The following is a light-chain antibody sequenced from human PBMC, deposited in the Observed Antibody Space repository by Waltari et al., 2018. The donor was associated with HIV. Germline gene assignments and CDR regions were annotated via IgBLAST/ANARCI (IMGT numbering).Light chain of an antibody. J-gene: IGKJ1*01. Sequence: DTALTQSPGTLSLSPGEGAILSCRTSQPVSSSHLAWYQQKPGQAPRLLVYGASTRAAGIPDRFSGSGSGADFTLSISRLEPEDFAVYYCHQYGWLPETFGQGTKV. CDR2: GAS. CDR3: HQYGWLPET. CDR1: QPVSSSH. V-gene: IGKV3-20*01.